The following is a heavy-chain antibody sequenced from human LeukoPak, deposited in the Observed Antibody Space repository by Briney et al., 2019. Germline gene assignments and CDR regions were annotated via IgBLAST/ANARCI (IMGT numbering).Heavy chain of an antibody. CDR3: ARGRQGLVTEFAFDI. CDR2: INHSGST. Sequence: PSETLSLTCAVYGGSFSGYYWSWIRQPPGKGLEWIGEINHSGSTNYNPSLKSRVTISVDTSKNQFSLKLSSVTAADTAVYYCARGRQGLVTEFAFDIWGQGTMVTVSS. CDR1: GGSFSGYY. J-gene: IGHJ3*02. D-gene: IGHD3/OR15-3a*01. V-gene: IGHV4-34*01.